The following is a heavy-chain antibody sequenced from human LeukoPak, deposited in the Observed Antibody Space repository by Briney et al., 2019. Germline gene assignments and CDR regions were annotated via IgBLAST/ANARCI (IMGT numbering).Heavy chain of an antibody. Sequence: SETLSLTCTGGSTSPYYWSWIRQSPGKGLEWIAQIHYTGGATYNPSLKSRVTISVDTSNNHLSLRLSSVTAADTAVYYCTRHAQTYYYGMGVWGQGTTVTVSS. V-gene: IGHV4-59*08. J-gene: IGHJ6*02. CDR3: TRHAQTYYYGMGV. CDR1: GSTSPYY. CDR2: IHYTGGA.